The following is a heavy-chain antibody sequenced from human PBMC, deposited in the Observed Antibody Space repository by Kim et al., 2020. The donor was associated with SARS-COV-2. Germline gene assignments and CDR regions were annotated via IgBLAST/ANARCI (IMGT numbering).Heavy chain of an antibody. Sequence: SETLSLTCAVYGGSFSGYYWSWIRQPPGKGLEWIGEINHSGSTNYNPSLKSRVTISVDTSKNQFSLKLSSVTAADTAVYYCARGRSSSWSYYYYGMDVWGQGTTVTVSS. CDR2: INHSGST. V-gene: IGHV4-34*01. CDR1: GGSFSGYY. D-gene: IGHD6-13*01. J-gene: IGHJ6*02. CDR3: ARGRSSSWSYYYYGMDV.